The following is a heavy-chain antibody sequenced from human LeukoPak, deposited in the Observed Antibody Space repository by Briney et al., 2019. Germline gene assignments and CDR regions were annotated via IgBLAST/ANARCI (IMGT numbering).Heavy chain of an antibody. V-gene: IGHV3-21*01. CDR1: GFTFSSYS. J-gene: IGHJ3*02. CDR2: INSSSSYI. Sequence: PGGSLRLSCAASGFTFSSYSMNWVRQAPGKGLEWVSSINSSSSYIYYADSVKGRFTISRDNAKNSLYLQMNSLRAEDTAVYYCARGAVVVAATTSDAFDIWGQGTMVTVSS. D-gene: IGHD2-15*01. CDR3: ARGAVVVAATTSDAFDI.